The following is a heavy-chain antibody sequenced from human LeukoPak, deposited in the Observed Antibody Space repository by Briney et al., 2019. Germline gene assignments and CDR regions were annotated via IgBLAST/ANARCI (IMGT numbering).Heavy chain of an antibody. V-gene: IGHV1-69*05. CDR2: IIPIFGTA. CDR1: GGTFSSYA. D-gene: IGHD3-22*01. J-gene: IGHJ4*02. Sequence: GSSVKVSCKASGGTFSSYAISWVRQAPGQGLVWMGGIIPIFGTANYAQKFQGRVTITTDESTSTAYMELSSLRSEDTAVYYCARGGYYDSSGYFDYWGQGTLVTVSS. CDR3: ARGGYYDSSGYFDY.